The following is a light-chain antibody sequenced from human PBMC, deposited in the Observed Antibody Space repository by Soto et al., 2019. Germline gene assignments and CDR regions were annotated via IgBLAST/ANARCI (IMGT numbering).Light chain of an antibody. CDR2: RNH. J-gene: IGLJ2*01. CDR3: AAWDDSLRAVV. V-gene: IGLV1-44*01. CDR1: RSNIGTYT. Sequence: QSVLTQSPSASGTPGQRVTISGSGSRSNIGTYTVNWYQQLPGTAPTLLIYRNHQRPSGVPDRFSGSKSGTSASLAISGPQSEDEADYYCAAWDDSLRAVVFGGGTKLTVL.